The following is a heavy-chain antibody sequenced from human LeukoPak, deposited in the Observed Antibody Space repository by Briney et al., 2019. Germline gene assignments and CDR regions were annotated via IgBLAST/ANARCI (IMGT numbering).Heavy chain of an antibody. D-gene: IGHD3-10*01. CDR2: IVVGSGNT. CDR1: GFTFTSSA. CDR3: AADPLLWFGELQYDY. J-gene: IGHJ4*02. V-gene: IGHV1-58*01. Sequence: GGSVKVSCKASGFTFTSSAVQWVRQARGQRLEWIGWIVVGSGNTNYAQKFQERVTITRDMSTSTAYMELSSLRSEDTAVYYCAADPLLWFGELQYDYWGQGTLVTVSS.